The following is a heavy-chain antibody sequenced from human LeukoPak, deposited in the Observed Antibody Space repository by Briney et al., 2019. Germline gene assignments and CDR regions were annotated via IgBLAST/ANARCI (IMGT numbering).Heavy chain of an antibody. J-gene: IGHJ5*02. CDR2: IYYSGST. D-gene: IGHD1-26*01. V-gene: IGHV4-59*01. Sequence: SETLSLTCTVSGGSISSYYWSWIRQPPGKGLEWIGYIYYSGSTNYNPPLKRRVTISLDTPKNQFSLKLSAVTAADTPLYYSVGDNSTPRGSYLPGDWFDPWGHGDLVTVSS. CDR1: GGSISSYY. CDR3: VGDNSTPRGSYLPGDWFDP.